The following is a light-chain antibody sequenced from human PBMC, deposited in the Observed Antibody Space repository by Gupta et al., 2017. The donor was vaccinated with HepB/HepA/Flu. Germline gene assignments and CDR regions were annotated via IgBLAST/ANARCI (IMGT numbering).Light chain of an antibody. CDR1: SSNIGSNT. CDR3: EAWDDSLNGVI. J-gene: IGLJ2*01. Sequence: QSVLTQPPSASGPPGLRVTISCSGSSSNIGSNTVNWYQQLPGTAPKLIIYRKNQRPSGVPDRFSGSKSGTSASLAISGLQSEDEAEYYCEAWDDSLNGVIFGGGTKLTVL. V-gene: IGLV1-44*01. CDR2: RKN.